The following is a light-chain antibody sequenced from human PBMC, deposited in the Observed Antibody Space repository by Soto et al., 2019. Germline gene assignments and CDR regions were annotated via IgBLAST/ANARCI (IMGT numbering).Light chain of an antibody. V-gene: IGKV3-20*01. Sequence: EVVLTQSPNTLSLSPGERATLSCWASQSLRSSYLAWYQRKPGQAPRLLMFGASRRATGIPDRFNGSGSGTDFILTISRLEPEDVAVYYCQQHGTAPYTLGQGNVLELK. CDR2: GAS. CDR1: QSLRSSY. CDR3: QQHGTAPYT. J-gene: IGKJ2*01.